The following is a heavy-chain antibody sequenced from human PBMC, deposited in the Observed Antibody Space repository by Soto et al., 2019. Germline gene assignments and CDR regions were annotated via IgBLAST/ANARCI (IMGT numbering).Heavy chain of an antibody. D-gene: IGHD2-15*01. CDR2: IRSKGYGGTT. V-gene: IGHV3-49*03. CDR3: SRAGVVVVAATYDP. CDR1: GFTFGDYA. J-gene: IGHJ5*02. Sequence: GSLRLSCTASGFTFGDYAMSWFRQAPGKGLEWVGFIRSKGYGGTTEYAASVKGRFSISRDDSKSIAYLQMNSLETEDTAVYYCSRAGVVVVAATYDPWGQGTLVTVSS.